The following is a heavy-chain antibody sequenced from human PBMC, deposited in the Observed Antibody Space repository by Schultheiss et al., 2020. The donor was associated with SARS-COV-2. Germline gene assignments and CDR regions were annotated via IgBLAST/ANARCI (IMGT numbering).Heavy chain of an antibody. CDR2: IIPVFDTT. CDR3: AIQWTVAGQAGVYYYYYGMDV. CDR1: GYTFTNYG. Sequence: SVKVSCMASGYTFTNYGISWVRQAPGQGLEWIGGIIPVFDTTKYAQEFQGRVTITADKSTATSYMELSSLRSEDTAIYYCAIQWTVAGQAGVYYYYYGMDVWGQGTTVTVSS. V-gene: IGHV1-69*06. D-gene: IGHD6-19*01. J-gene: IGHJ6*02.